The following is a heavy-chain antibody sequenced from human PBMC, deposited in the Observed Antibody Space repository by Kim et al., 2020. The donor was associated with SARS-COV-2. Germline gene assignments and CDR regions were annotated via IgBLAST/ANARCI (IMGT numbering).Heavy chain of an antibody. D-gene: IGHD2-15*01. J-gene: IGHJ3*02. V-gene: IGHV3-30*01. CDR3: AREPGVVVAATDAFDI. Sequence: SVKGRFTISRDNSKNTLYLQMNSLRAEDTAVYYCAREPGVVVAATDAFDIWGQGTMVTVSS.